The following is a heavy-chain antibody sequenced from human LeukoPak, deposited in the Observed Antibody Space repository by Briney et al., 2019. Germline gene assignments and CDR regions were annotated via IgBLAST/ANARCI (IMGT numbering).Heavy chain of an antibody. CDR3: ARSLYYGDDDNYFDY. D-gene: IGHD3-3*01. CDR2: ISKSGGNI. CDR1: GFTFSSYE. V-gene: IGHV3-48*03. J-gene: IGHJ4*02. Sequence: PGGSLRLSCAASGFTFSSYEMTWVRQAPGKGLEWVSYISKSGGNIYYGDSVKGRFSISRDNAKNSLYLQMNSLRAEDTAVYYCARSLYYGDDDNYFDYWGQGTLVTVSS.